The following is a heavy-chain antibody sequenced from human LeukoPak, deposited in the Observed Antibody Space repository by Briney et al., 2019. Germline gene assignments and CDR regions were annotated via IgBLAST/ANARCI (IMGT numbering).Heavy chain of an antibody. CDR3: STDPRLLIY. CDR2: IGGSGTRT. V-gene: IGHV3-23*01. D-gene: IGHD2-8*01. CDR1: GFTFTTYG. Sequence: GGTLRLSCSASGFTFTTYGMNWVRQAPGKGLEWVSGIGGSGTRTYYADSVKGRFTISRDNAKNSLYLQMNSLRPDDTALYYCSTDPRLLIYWGHGTLVTVSS. J-gene: IGHJ4*01.